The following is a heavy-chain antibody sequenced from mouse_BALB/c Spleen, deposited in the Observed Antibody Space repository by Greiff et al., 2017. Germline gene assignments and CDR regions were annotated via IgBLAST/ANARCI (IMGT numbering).Heavy chain of an antibody. J-gene: IGHJ2*01. D-gene: IGHD1-1*02. V-gene: IGHV1S135*01. CDR2: IYPYNGGT. Sequence: EVKLQESGAELVKPGASVKVSCKASGYTFTDYNMHWVKQSPGKGLEWIGYIYPYNGGTSYNQKFKGKATLTADKSSSTAFMHLNSLTSEDSAVYYCAGVVDYWGQGTTLTVSS. CDR1: GYTFTDYN. CDR3: AGVVDY.